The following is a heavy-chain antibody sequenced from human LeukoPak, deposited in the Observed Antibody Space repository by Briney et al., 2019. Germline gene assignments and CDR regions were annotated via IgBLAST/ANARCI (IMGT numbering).Heavy chain of an antibody. CDR3: ARGHDYGDYALGAFDI. CDR2: ISSSGSTI. J-gene: IGHJ3*02. V-gene: IGHV3-48*03. D-gene: IGHD4-17*01. CDR1: GFTFSSYE. Sequence: PGGSLRLSCAASGFTFSSYEMNWVRQAPGKGLEWVSYISSSGSTIYYADSVKGRFTISRHNSKNTLYLQMNSLRAEDTAVYYCARGHDYGDYALGAFDIWGQGTMVTVSS.